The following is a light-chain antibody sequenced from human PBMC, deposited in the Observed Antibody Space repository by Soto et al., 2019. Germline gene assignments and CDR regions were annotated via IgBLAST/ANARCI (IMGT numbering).Light chain of an antibody. Sequence: QSVLTPPPSVSVTLGQSVTISRTGSSSNVAINPVNWYQHLPGAAPRLLIYETDRRSSGVPDRFSASKSGTSASLAISGLTSEDEADYYCGAWDETLDGLYVFGTGTKVTVL. V-gene: IGLV1-44*01. CDR2: ETD. J-gene: IGLJ1*01. CDR3: GAWDETLDGLYV. CDR1: SSNVAINP.